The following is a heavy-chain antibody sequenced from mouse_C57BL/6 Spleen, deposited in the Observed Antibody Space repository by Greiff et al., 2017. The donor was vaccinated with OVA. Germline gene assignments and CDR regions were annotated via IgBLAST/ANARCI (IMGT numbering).Heavy chain of an antibody. Sequence: VQLQQPGAELARPGASVKLSCKASGYTFTSYGISWVKQRTGQGLEWIGEIYPRSGNTYYNEKLKGKATLTADKSSSTAYMELRSLTSEDSAVYFCARSLLGGAMDYWGQGTSVTVSS. J-gene: IGHJ4*01. CDR1: GYTFTSYG. D-gene: IGHD3-3*01. V-gene: IGHV1-81*01. CDR2: IYPRSGNT. CDR3: ARSLLGGAMDY.